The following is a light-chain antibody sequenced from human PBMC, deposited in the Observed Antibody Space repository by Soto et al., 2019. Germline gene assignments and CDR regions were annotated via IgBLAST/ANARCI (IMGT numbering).Light chain of an antibody. V-gene: IGLV2-23*02. CDR2: EVT. J-gene: IGLJ2*01. CDR1: STDVGSYNL. CDR3: CSYAGSSSLI. Sequence: QSVLTQPASVSGSPGQSITISCTGTSTDVGSYNLVSWYQQHPGEAPKLMIYEVTKRPSGVSSRFSGSKSGNTASLTISGLQAEDEADYYCCSYAGSSSLIFGGGTQLTVL.